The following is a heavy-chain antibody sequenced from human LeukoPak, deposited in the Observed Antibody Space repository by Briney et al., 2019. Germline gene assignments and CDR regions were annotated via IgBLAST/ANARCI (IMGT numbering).Heavy chain of an antibody. Sequence: GGSLRLSCAASGFTFSSYAMSWVRQAPGKGLEWVSAISGSGGSTYYADSVKGRFAISRDNSKNTLYLQINSLRVEDTAVYYCAKDGGMITFGGVIVIPAGSIDYWGQGTLVTVSS. J-gene: IGHJ4*02. CDR3: AKDGGMITFGGVIVIPAGSIDY. CDR2: ISGSGGST. D-gene: IGHD3-16*02. CDR1: GFTFSSYA. V-gene: IGHV3-23*01.